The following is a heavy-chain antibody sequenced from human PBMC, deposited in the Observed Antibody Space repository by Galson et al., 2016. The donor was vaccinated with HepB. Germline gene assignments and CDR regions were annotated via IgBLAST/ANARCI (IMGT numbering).Heavy chain of an antibody. V-gene: IGHV3-30*18. Sequence: SLRLSCAGSGFTFSSFGLHWVRQAPGKGLDWVAVILHNGNYKYYADSVKGRFTISRDNSKTTVYLQMNSLRAEDTAVYYCAKDPSRLLEAGRLDSWGQGTLVTVSS. D-gene: IGHD6-19*01. CDR2: ILHNGNYK. J-gene: IGHJ4*02. CDR3: AKDPSRLLEAGRLDS. CDR1: GFTFSSFG.